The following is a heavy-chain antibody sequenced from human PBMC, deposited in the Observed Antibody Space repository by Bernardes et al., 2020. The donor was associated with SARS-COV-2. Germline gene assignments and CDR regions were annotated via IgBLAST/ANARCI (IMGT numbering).Heavy chain of an antibody. CDR3: AKVSRDSSGWYRDY. V-gene: IGHV3-23*01. Sequence: GGSLRLSCAASGFTFSSYAMSWVRQAPGKGLEWVSAISGSGGNTYSADSVKGRFTISRDNSKNTLYLQMNSLRAEDTAVYYCAKVSRDSSGWYRDYWGQGTLVTVSS. J-gene: IGHJ4*02. D-gene: IGHD6-19*01. CDR1: GFTFSSYA. CDR2: ISGSGGNT.